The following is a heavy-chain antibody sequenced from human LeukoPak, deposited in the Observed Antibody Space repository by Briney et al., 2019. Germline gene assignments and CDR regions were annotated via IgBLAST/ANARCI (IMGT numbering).Heavy chain of an antibody. V-gene: IGHV1-2*02. CDR1: GYTFTCYY. Sequence: ASVTVSCKASGYTFTCYYMHWVRQAPGRGLEWMGWINPNSGATTYAQKFQGRVTMTRDTSISTAYMELSRLRSDDTAVYYCAREEGEMSTMLTVSLGYWGQGTLVTVSS. CDR3: AREEGEMSTMLTVSLGY. D-gene: IGHD5-24*01. J-gene: IGHJ4*02. CDR2: INPNSGAT.